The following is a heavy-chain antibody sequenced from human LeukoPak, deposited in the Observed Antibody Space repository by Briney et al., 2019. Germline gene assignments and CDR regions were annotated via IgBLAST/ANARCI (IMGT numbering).Heavy chain of an antibody. CDR2: IKSKTDGGTA. Sequence: PGGSLRLSCVASGFTFSDAWMNWVRQAPGKGLEWVGHIKSKTDGGTADYAAPVKGRFTISRDDSKNTLYLQVNSLKTEDTALYYCATYSGSAGTGYYLDYWGQGTLVTVSS. J-gene: IGHJ4*02. V-gene: IGHV3-15*01. D-gene: IGHD6-19*01. CDR3: ATYSGSAGTGYYLDY. CDR1: GFTFSDAW.